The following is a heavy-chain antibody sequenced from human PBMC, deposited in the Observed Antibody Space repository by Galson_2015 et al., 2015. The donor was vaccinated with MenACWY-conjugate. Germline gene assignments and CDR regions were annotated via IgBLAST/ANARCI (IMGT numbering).Heavy chain of an antibody. Sequence: SVKVSCKASGYTFTSYAMHWVRQAPGQRLEWMGWINAGNGNTKYSQKFQGRVTITRDTSASTAYMELSSLRSEDTAVYYCARGGVVTPDAFDYWGQGTLVTVSS. CDR2: INAGNGNT. V-gene: IGHV1-3*01. CDR1: GYTFTSYA. D-gene: IGHD2-21*02. J-gene: IGHJ4*02. CDR3: ARGGVVTPDAFDY.